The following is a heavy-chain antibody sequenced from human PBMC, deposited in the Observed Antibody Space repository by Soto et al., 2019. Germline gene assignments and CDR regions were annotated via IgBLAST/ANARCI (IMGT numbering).Heavy chain of an antibody. CDR1: GGSISSYY. CDR2: IYYSGST. Sequence: PSETLSLTCTVSGGSISSYYWGWIRQPPGKGLEWIGYIYYSGSTNYNPSLKSRVTISVDTSKNQFSLKLSSVTAADTAVYYCARDWWYSSSSSMRDHGMDVWGQGTTVTVSS. D-gene: IGHD6-13*01. V-gene: IGHV4-59*01. J-gene: IGHJ6*02. CDR3: ARDWWYSSSSSMRDHGMDV.